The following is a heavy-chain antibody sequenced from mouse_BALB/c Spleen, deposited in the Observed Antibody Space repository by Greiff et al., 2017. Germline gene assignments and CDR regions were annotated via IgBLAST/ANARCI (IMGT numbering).Heavy chain of an antibody. CDR3: ARYYDGDYDYAMDY. Sequence: EVQLQQSGAELVKPGASVKLSCTASGFNIKDTYMHWVKQRPEQGLEWIGRIDPANGNTKYDPKFQGKATITADTSSNTAYLQLSSLTSEDTAVYYCARYYDGDYDYAMDYWGQGTSVTVSS. CDR1: GFNIKDTY. D-gene: IGHD2-3*01. V-gene: IGHV14-3*02. CDR2: IDPANGNT. J-gene: IGHJ4*01.